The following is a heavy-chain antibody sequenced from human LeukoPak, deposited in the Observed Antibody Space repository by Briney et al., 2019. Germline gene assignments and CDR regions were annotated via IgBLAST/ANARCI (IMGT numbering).Heavy chain of an antibody. Sequence: ASVKVSCKASGYTFTGYFMHWVRQAPGQGLEWMGWINPITGGTNYAQKFQGRVTMTRDTSISTVYMEVSRLSPDDTAVYCCARDLQGIAVAGTGYWGQGTLVTVSS. V-gene: IGHV1-2*02. CDR1: GYTFTGYF. J-gene: IGHJ4*02. D-gene: IGHD6-19*01. CDR3: ARDLQGIAVAGTGY. CDR2: INPITGGT.